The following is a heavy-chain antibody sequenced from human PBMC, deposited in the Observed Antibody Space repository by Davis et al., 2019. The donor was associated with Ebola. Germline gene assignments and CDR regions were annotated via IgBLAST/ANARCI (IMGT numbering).Heavy chain of an antibody. CDR3: ARDIGVSEWELQGTYYYGMDV. V-gene: IGHV1-69*13. J-gene: IGHJ6*02. D-gene: IGHD1-26*01. CDR1: GGTFSSYA. Sequence: SVKVSCKASGGTFSSYAISWVRQAPGQGLEWMGGIIPIFGTANYAQKFQGRVTITADESTSTAYMELSSLRSEDTAVYYCARDIGVSEWELQGTYYYGMDVWGQGTTVTVSS. CDR2: IIPIFGTA.